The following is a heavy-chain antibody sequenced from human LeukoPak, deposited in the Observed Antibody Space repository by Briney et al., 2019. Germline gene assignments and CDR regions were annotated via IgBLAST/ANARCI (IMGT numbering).Heavy chain of an antibody. CDR3: ASNYGSGSSGLDY. CDR2: IYYSGST. D-gene: IGHD3-10*01. J-gene: IGHJ4*02. CDR1: GGSISSYY. Sequence: PSETLSLTCTVSGGSISSYYWSWIRQPPGKGLEWIGYIYYSGSTNYNPSLKSRVTISVDTSKNQFSLKLSSVTAADTAVYYCASNYGSGSSGLDYWGQGTLVTVSS. V-gene: IGHV4-59*08.